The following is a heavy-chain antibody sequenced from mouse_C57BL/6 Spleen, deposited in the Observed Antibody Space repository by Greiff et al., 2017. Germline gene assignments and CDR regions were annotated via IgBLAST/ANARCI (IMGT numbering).Heavy chain of an antibody. CDR2: ISSGSSTI. CDR3: ARHYYGSPMDY. Sequence: EVKVVESGGGLVKPGGSLKLSCAASGFTFSDYGMHWVRQAPEKGLEWVAYISSGSSTIYYADTVKGRFTISRDNAKNTLFLQMTSLRSEDTAMYYCARHYYGSPMDYWGQGTSVTVSS. CDR1: GFTFSDYG. D-gene: IGHD1-1*01. V-gene: IGHV5-17*01. J-gene: IGHJ4*01.